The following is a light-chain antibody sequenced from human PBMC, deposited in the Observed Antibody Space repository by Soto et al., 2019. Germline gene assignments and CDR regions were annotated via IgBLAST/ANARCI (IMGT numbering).Light chain of an antibody. CDR2: EVS. J-gene: IGLJ2*01. V-gene: IGLV2-14*01. CDR1: SSDLGGYKY. Sequence: QSALTQPASVSGSPGQSITISCTGTSSDLGGYKYVSWYQQHPGKAPKLIIFEVSNRPSGVSNRFSGSKSGNTASLTISGLQADDEADYYCSSYTSSGTLVVFGGGTKLTV. CDR3: SSYTSSGTLVV.